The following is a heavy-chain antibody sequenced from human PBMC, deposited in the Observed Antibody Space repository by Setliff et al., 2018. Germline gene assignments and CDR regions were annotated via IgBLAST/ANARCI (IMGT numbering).Heavy chain of an antibody. J-gene: IGHJ5*02. Sequence: PSETLSLTCAVYGGSFNGYFWSWIRQPPGKGLEWIGEINHGGDTNYNPSLKTRVTISVDTSKNQFSLKLVSMTAADTAVYYCARVLNWFDPWGQGTLVTVSS. D-gene: IGHD1-26*01. CDR3: ARVLNWFDP. CDR2: INHGGDT. CDR1: GGSFNGYF. V-gene: IGHV4-34*01.